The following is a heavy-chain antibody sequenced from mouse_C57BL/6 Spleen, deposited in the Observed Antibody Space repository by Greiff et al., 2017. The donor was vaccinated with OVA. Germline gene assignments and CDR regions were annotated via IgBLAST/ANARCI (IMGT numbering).Heavy chain of an antibody. Sequence: VQLQQPGAELVMPGASVKLSCKASGYTFTSYWMHWVKQRPGQGLEWIGEIDPSDSYTNYNQQFKGKSTLTVDKSSSTAYMQLSSLTSEDSAVYYCARRGSSYAWFAYWGQGTLVTVSA. D-gene: IGHD1-1*01. J-gene: IGHJ3*01. CDR3: ARRGSSYAWFAY. V-gene: IGHV1-69*01. CDR2: IDPSDSYT. CDR1: GYTFTSYW.